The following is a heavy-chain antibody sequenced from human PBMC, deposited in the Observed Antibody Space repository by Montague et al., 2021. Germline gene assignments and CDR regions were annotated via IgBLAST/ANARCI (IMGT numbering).Heavy chain of an antibody. CDR2: IHYSGST. V-gene: IGHV4-39*01. J-gene: IGHJ6*02. Sequence: SETLSLTCTVSGGSISSSSYYWGWIRQPPGKGLEWIGSIHYSGSTYYNPSLKSRLTISVDTSKNQFSLKLSSVTAADTAVYYGVVTPYFYYHRLDVWGQGTMVTVSS. CDR1: GGSISSSSYY. CDR3: VVTPYFYYHRLDV. D-gene: IGHD4-23*01.